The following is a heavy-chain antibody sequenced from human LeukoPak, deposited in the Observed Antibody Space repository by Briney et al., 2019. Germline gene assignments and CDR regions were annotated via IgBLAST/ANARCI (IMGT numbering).Heavy chain of an antibody. Sequence: PGGSLRLSCAASGFTFSSYGMHWLRQAPGKGLEWVTFIRYDGGNKYYADSVKGRFTISRDNSKNTLYLQMNSLRAEDTAVYYCAKEKVRGADSSGYYFYFDHWGQGTLVTVSS. CDR2: IRYDGGNK. J-gene: IGHJ4*02. D-gene: IGHD3-22*01. CDR3: AKEKVRGADSSGYYFYFDH. V-gene: IGHV3-30*02. CDR1: GFTFSSYG.